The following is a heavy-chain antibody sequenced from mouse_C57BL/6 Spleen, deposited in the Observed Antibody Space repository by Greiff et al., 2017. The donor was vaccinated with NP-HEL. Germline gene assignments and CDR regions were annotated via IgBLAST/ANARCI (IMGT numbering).Heavy chain of an antibody. CDR1: GFTFSSYA. V-gene: IGHV5-9-1*02. D-gene: IGHD1-1*01. Sequence: EVHLVESGEGLVKPGGSLKLSCAASGFTFSSYAMSWVRQTPEKRLEWVAYISSGGDYIYYADTVKGRFTISRDNARNTLYLQMSSLKSEDTAMYYCTRDYYGSSWYFDVWGTGTTVTVSS. J-gene: IGHJ1*03. CDR2: ISSGGDYI. CDR3: TRDYYGSSWYFDV.